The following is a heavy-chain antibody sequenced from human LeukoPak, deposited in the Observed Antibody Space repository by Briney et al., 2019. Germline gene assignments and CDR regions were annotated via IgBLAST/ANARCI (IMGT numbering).Heavy chain of an antibody. D-gene: IGHD1-7*01. Sequence: SVKVSCKASGYTFTNYGINWVRQAPGQGLEWMGWISGYNGNTNYAQKVQARVTMTADTFTSTAYLELRGLKSDDTAIYYCARGETGTSFDWFDPWGQGTLVTVSS. V-gene: IGHV1-18*01. J-gene: IGHJ5*02. CDR2: ISGYNGNT. CDR3: ARGETGTSFDWFDP. CDR1: GYTFTNYG.